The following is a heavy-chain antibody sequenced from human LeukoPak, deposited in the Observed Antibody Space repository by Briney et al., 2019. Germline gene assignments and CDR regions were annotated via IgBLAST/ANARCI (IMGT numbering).Heavy chain of an antibody. V-gene: IGHV7-4-1*02. J-gene: IGHJ6*02. CDR3: ARGELEPYYYYGMDV. Sequence: GASVKVSCKASGYTFTSYAMNWVRQAPGQGLEWMGWINTNTRNPTYAQGFTGRFVFSLDTSVSTAYLQISSLKAEDTAVYYCARGELEPYYYYGMDVWGQGTTVTVSS. CDR2: INTNTRNP. CDR1: GYTFTSYA. D-gene: IGHD1-1*01.